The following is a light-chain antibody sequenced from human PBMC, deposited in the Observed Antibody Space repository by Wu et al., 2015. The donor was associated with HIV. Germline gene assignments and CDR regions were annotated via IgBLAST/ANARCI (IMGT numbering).Light chain of an antibody. Sequence: DIQMTQFPSTLSASVGDRVTITCRASESIGYLVGLVSAETREKPLKLLIYKASSLESGVPSGFSGSGSGTEFTLTISSLQPDDFATYYCHQYKNYPYTFGQGTKL. CDR1: ESIGYL. V-gene: IGKV1-5*03. CDR3: HQYKNYPYT. J-gene: IGKJ2*01. CDR2: KAS.